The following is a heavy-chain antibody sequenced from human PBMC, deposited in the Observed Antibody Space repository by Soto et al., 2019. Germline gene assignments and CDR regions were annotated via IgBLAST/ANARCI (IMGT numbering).Heavy chain of an antibody. CDR1: GFTFSSYG. CDR2: ISYDGSNE. Sequence: QVQLVESGGGVVQPGRSLRLSCEASGFTFSSYGMHWVRQAPGKGLEWVAFISYDGSNEYYADSVRGRFAISRDNSRNSVSLHSSSLRGEDTAFYYRAKDISASGSCSEYWGQGSLVTVSS. D-gene: IGHD3-10*01. J-gene: IGHJ4*02. V-gene: IGHV3-30*18. CDR3: AKDISASGSCSEY.